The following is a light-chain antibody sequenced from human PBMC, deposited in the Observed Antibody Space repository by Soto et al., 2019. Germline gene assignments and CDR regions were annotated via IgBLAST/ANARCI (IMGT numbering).Light chain of an antibody. V-gene: IGKV4-1*01. CDR1: QSVLYSSNNKNY. CDR2: WAS. CDR3: QQYYSTPLT. J-gene: IGKJ1*01. Sequence: DIVMTQSPDSLAVSLGERATINCKSSQSVLYSSNNKNYLAWYQQKPGQPPKLLIYWASTRESGVPDRFSGSGSGKDFTLTFTSLQAVDVAVYYCQQYYSTPLTFGQGTKVEIK.